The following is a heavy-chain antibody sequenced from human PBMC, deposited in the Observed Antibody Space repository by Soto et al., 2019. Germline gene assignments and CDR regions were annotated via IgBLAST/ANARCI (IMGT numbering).Heavy chain of an antibody. CDR2: IIPIFGTA. J-gene: IGHJ4*02. CDR1: GGTFSSYA. D-gene: IGHD6-19*01. V-gene: IGHV1-69*13. CDR3: ARVSSGAY. Sequence: SLKVSCRSSGGTFSSYAIIWVRQAPGPGLEWMGGIIPIFGTANYAQKFQGRVTITADESTSTAYMELSSLRSEDTAVYYCARVSSGAYWGQGTLVNVSS.